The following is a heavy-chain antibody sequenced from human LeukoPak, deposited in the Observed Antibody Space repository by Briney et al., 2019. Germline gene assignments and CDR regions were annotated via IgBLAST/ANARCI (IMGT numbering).Heavy chain of an antibody. V-gene: IGHV1-18*01. Sequence: GASVKVSCKASGYTFTNYGINWVRQAPGQGLEWMGWISAYNGNTNYAQNLQGRVTMTTDTSTSTAYMELRSLRSDDTAMYYCAKSSCGSLGCWGFDPWGQGTLVTVSS. J-gene: IGHJ5*02. D-gene: IGHD3-16*01. CDR3: AKSSCGSLGCWGFDP. CDR2: ISAYNGNT. CDR1: GYTFTNYG.